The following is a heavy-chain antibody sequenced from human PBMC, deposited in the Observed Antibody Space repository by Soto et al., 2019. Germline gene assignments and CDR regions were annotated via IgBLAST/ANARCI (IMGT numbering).Heavy chain of an antibody. CDR3: ARAYGYYFDY. Sequence: PSETLSLTCTVSGGSISSGGYYWSWIRQHPGKGLEWIGYIYYSGSTYYNPSLNSRVTISVDTSKNQFSLTVTSVTAADTAVYYCARAYGYYFDYWGQGTLVTVSS. CDR1: GGSISSGGYY. V-gene: IGHV4-31*03. D-gene: IGHD4-17*01. CDR2: IYYSGST. J-gene: IGHJ4*02.